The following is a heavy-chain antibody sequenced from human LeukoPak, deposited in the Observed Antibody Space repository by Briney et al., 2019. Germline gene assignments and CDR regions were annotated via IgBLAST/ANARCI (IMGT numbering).Heavy chain of an antibody. J-gene: IGHJ4*02. CDR1: GFTFSSYA. V-gene: IGHV3-23*01. Sequence: GRSLRLSCAASGFTFSSYAMSWVRQAPGKGLEWVSAISGSGGSTYYADSVKGRFTISRDNSKNTLYLQMNSLRAEDTAVYYCAKDLEQLGGFDYWGQGTLVTVSS. CDR2: ISGSGGST. D-gene: IGHD6-6*01. CDR3: AKDLEQLGGFDY.